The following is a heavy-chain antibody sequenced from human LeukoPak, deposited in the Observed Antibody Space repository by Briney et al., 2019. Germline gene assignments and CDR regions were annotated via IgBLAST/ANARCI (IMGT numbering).Heavy chain of an antibody. Sequence: PGRSLRLSCAASGFTLSAYAMHWVRQAPGKGLEWVALISYDGSNKYYADFVKGRFTISRDSSKNTLYLQVNSLRAEDTAVYYCAKEGLGSSWYPNYIDYWGQGTLVTVSS. CDR1: GFTLSAYA. CDR2: ISYDGSNK. V-gene: IGHV3-30*18. CDR3: AKEGLGSSWYPNYIDY. D-gene: IGHD6-13*01. J-gene: IGHJ4*02.